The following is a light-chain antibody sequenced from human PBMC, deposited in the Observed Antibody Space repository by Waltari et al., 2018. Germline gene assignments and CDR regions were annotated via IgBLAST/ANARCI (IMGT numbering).Light chain of an antibody. CDR1: QSVLYSSDNKNY. J-gene: IGKJ1*01. Sequence: IVMIPSPDSLTVSLGERATINCKFSQSVLYSSDNKNYLTWYQQKPGQPPKLLIYWASTRESGVPDRFSGSGSGTDFTLTISSLQAEDVAVYYCQQYYTTPRTFGQGTKVEIK. CDR3: QQYYTTPRT. V-gene: IGKV4-1*01. CDR2: WAS.